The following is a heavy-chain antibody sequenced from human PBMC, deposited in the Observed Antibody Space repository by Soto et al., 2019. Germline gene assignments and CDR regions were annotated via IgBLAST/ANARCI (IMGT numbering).Heavy chain of an antibody. CDR3: AKVYGYSSGWNDY. D-gene: IGHD6-19*01. J-gene: IGHJ4*02. V-gene: IGHV3-30*18. Sequence: QVQLVESGGGVVQPGRSLRLSCAASGFTFSSYGMHWVRQAPGKGLEWVAVISYDGSNKYYADSVKCRFTISRDNSKNTLYLQMNSLRAEDTAVYYCAKVYGYSSGWNDYWGQGTLVTVSS. CDR2: ISYDGSNK. CDR1: GFTFSSYG.